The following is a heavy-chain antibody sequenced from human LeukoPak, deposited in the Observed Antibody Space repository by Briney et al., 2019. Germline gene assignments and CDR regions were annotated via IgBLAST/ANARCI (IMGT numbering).Heavy chain of an antibody. Sequence: SETLSLTCIVSGGSISNYYWSWIRQPAGKGLEWIGRIYTSGSNNYNPSLKSRVTMSVDTSKNQFSLKLSSVTAADTAMYYCARDLGENSYGLFGYWGQGTLVTVSS. CDR3: ARDLGENSYGLFGY. V-gene: IGHV4-4*07. CDR1: GGSISNYY. D-gene: IGHD5-18*01. J-gene: IGHJ4*02. CDR2: IYTSGSN.